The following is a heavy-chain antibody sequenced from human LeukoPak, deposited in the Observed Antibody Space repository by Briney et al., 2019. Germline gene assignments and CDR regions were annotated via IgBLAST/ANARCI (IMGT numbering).Heavy chain of an antibody. J-gene: IGHJ3*02. D-gene: IGHD3-10*01. CDR1: GITFDDYA. CDR3: AKGIGELLSDAFDI. CDR2: ISWNSGNL. V-gene: IGHV3-9*01. Sequence: SLRLSCAASGITFDDYAMRWVRQGPGKGLEWVSGISWNSGNLGYADSVEGRFTISRDNAKNSLYLQMNSLRAEDTALYYCAKGIGELLSDAFDIWGQGTMVTVSS.